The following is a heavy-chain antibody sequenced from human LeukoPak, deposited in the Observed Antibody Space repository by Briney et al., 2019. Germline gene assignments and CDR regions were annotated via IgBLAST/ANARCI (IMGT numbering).Heavy chain of an antibody. CDR2: ISGSGGST. CDR3: AKVLTPYQQHGFDY. CDR1: GFTFSSYA. J-gene: IGHJ4*02. V-gene: IGHV3-23*01. D-gene: IGHD2-2*01. Sequence: PGASLRLSCAASGFTFSSYAMSWVRQAPGKGLEWVSAISGSGGSTYYADSVKGRFTISGDNSKNTLYLQMNSLRAEDTAVYHCAKVLTPYQQHGFDYWGQGTLVTVSS.